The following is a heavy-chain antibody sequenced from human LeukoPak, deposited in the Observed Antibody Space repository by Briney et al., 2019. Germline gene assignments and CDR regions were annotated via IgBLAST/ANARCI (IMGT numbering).Heavy chain of an antibody. CDR2: ISGSGGST. CDR3: AKLRSRIAVAGFDY. V-gene: IGHV3-23*01. CDR1: GFTFSSYA. J-gene: IGHJ4*02. Sequence: PGGSLRLSSAASGFTFSSYAMIWVRQAPGKGLEWVSAISGSGGSTYYADSVKGRFTISRDNSKNTLYLQMNSLRAEDTAVYYCAKLRSRIAVAGFDYWGQGTLVTVSS. D-gene: IGHD6-19*01.